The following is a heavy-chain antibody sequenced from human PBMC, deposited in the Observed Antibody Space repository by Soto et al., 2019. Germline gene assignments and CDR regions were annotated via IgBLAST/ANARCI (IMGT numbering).Heavy chain of an antibody. CDR3: AKDRKRFLEWFYGMDV. J-gene: IGHJ6*02. CDR1: GFTFSSYG. D-gene: IGHD3-3*01. V-gene: IGHV3-30*18. CDR2: ISYDGSNK. Sequence: PGGSLRLSCAASGFTFSSYGMHWVRQAPGKGLEWVAVISYDGSNKYYADSVKGRFTISRDNSKNTLYLQMNSLRAEDTAVYYCAKDRKRFLEWFYGMDVWGQGTMVTVSS.